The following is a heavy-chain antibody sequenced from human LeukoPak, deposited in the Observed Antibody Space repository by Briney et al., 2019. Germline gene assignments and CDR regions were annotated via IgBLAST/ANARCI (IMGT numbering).Heavy chain of an antibody. Sequence: SETLSLTCTVSGGSISSGSYYWSWIRQPAEKGLEWIGRIYSSGSTNYNPSLKSRVTISVDTSKNQFSLKLSSVTAADTAVYYCARGGRRVLAMIVLWGQGTLVTVSS. CDR3: ARGGRRVLAMIVL. D-gene: IGHD3-22*01. V-gene: IGHV4-61*02. CDR2: IYSSGST. CDR1: GGSISSGSYY. J-gene: IGHJ4*02.